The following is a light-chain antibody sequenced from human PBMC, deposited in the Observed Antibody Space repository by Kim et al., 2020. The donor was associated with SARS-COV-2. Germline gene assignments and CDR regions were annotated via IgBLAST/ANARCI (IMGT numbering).Light chain of an antibody. CDR1: QSVSSN. CDR3: QHYNAWPPWT. Sequence: EIVMTQSPASLSLSPGESATLSCKASQSVSSNLVWYQQKPGQAPRLLIYGASTRATGIPARFSGSGTGTEFTLTINSLQSEDFAVYVCQHYNAWPPWTFGQGTKLEIK. CDR2: GAS. J-gene: IGKJ1*01. V-gene: IGKV3-15*01.